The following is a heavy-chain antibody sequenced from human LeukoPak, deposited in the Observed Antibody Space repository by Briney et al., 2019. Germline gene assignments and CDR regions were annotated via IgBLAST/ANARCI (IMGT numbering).Heavy chain of an antibody. CDR1: GYTFTGYY. CDR3: AREGEDGDYGEY. J-gene: IGHJ4*02. D-gene: IGHD4-17*01. Sequence: ASVKVSCKASGYTFTGYYMHWVRKAPGPGLEWKGWINPNNGGTNYAQKFPGRVTITRNTSISTDYMELRRLRSDDTAVYDCAREGEDGDYGEYWGQGTLVTVSS. V-gene: IGHV1-2*02. CDR2: INPNNGGT.